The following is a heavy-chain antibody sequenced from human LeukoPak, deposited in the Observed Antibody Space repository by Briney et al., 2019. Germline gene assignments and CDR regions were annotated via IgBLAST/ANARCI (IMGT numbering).Heavy chain of an antibody. CDR3: ARALYGDYVYNWFDP. V-gene: IGHV1-2*02. CDR1: GYTFTGYY. Sequence: ASVKVSCKASGYTFTGYYMHWVRQAPGQGLEWMGWIDPNSGGTNYAQKFQGRVTMTRDTSISTAYMELSRLRSDDTAVYYCARALYGDYVYNWFDPWGQGTLVTVSS. CDR2: IDPNSGGT. J-gene: IGHJ5*02. D-gene: IGHD4-17*01.